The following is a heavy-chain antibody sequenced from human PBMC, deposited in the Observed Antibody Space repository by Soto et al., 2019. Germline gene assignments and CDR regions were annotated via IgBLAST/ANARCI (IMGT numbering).Heavy chain of an antibody. V-gene: IGHV1-69*02. CDR3: AGEWKNYGMDV. Sequence: QVQLVQSGAEVKKPGSSVKVSCKASGVTFSSYTISWVRQAPGQGLEWMGRNIPSLGIANYAQKFQGRVTITADKFTSTASMEMSSLRSEETAVYDCAGEWKNYGMDVWGQGTTVTVSS. CDR2: NIPSLGIA. CDR1: GVTFSSYT. J-gene: IGHJ6*02. D-gene: IGHD3-10*01.